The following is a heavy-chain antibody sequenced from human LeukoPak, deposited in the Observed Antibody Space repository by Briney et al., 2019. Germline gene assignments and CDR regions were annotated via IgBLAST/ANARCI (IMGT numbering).Heavy chain of an antibody. CDR1: GGTFISYA. J-gene: IGHJ4*02. Sequence: GGSVKVSCKASGGTFISYAISWVRQAPGQGLEWMGWISAYNGNTNYAQKLQGRVTMTTDTSTSTAYMELRSLRSDDTAVYYCARDKSSGWYDYWGQGTLVTVSS. CDR2: ISAYNGNT. CDR3: ARDKSSGWYDY. V-gene: IGHV1-18*01. D-gene: IGHD6-19*01.